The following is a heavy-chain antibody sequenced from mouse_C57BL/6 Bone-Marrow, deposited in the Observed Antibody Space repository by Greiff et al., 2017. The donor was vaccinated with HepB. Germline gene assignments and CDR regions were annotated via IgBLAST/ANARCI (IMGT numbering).Heavy chain of an antibody. J-gene: IGHJ4*01. V-gene: IGHV1-72*01. CDR1: GYTFTSNW. D-gene: IGHD1-1*01. CDR3: ARSIRDYYGSSRYAMDY. CDR2: IDPNSGGT. Sequence: QVQLKQPGAELVKPGASVKLSCKASGYTFTSNWMHWVKQRPGRGLEWIGRIDPNSGGTKYNEKFKSKATLTVDKPSSTAYMQLSSLTSEDSAVYYCARSIRDYYGSSRYAMDYWGQGTSVTVSS.